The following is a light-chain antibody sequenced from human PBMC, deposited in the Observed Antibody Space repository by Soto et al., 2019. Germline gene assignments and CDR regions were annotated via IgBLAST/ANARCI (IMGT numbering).Light chain of an antibody. CDR1: QTIFNY. CDR2: GTS. CDR3: QQANTFPLT. J-gene: IGKJ4*01. V-gene: IGKV1-39*01. Sequence: DIQMPQSPSSLSASIGDRITITCRASQTIFNYLNWFHQKPGRAPKLLIYGTSDLQNGVPSRFSGGASGTDFTLTISSLQPEDFATYYCQQANTFPLTFGGGTKVEIK.